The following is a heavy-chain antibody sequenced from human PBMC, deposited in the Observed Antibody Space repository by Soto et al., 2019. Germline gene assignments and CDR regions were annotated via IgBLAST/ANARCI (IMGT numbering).Heavy chain of an antibody. J-gene: IGHJ4*02. CDR1: GYTLTELS. CDR3: ATDRELERRKGRGFDY. Sequence: ASVKVSCKVSGYTLTELSMHWVRQAPGKGLEWMGGFDPEDGETIYAQKFQGRVTMTEDTSTDTAYMELSSLRSEDTAVYYCATDRELERRKGRGFDYCGQRTLVTVFS. V-gene: IGHV1-24*01. D-gene: IGHD1-1*01. CDR2: FDPEDGET.